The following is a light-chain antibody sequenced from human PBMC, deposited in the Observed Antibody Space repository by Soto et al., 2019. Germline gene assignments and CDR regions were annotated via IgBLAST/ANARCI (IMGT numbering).Light chain of an antibody. V-gene: IGKV3D-15*01. CDR1: QSVSSN. Sequence: ETVMTQSPATLSVSPGERATLSCRASQSVSSNLAWYQQKPGQLPRLLIYDISTRATGIPTRFSGSGSGTEFTLTISSLQSEDFAVYYCQQYNSWPLTFGGGTKVDIK. J-gene: IGKJ4*01. CDR3: QQYNSWPLT. CDR2: DIS.